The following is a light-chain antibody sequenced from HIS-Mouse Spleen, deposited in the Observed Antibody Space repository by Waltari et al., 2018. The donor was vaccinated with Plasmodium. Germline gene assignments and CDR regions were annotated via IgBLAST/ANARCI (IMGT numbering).Light chain of an antibody. V-gene: IGLV3-10*01. CDR2: EDS. Sequence: SYELTQPPSVSVSPGQTARITCSGDALPKKSAYWYPQKSGQAPVLVIYEDSKRPPGIPGRFSGSSSGTMATLTISGAQVEDEADYYCYSTDSSGNHRVFGGGTKLTVL. J-gene: IGLJ3*02. CDR1: ALPKKS. CDR3: YSTDSSGNHRV.